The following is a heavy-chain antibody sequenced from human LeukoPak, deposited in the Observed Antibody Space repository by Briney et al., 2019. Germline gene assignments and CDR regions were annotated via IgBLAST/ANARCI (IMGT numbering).Heavy chain of an antibody. CDR3: AREDPQTKVPEGMDV. J-gene: IGHJ6*02. CDR1: GGSISHYY. CDR2: IYYSGTT. Sequence: SETLSLTCTVSGGSISHYYWSWIRQPPGKGLEWIGCIYYSGTTNYNPSFKSRVTISVDTSKNQFSLKLNSVTAADTAVYYCAREDPQTKVPEGMDVWGQGTTVTVSS. D-gene: IGHD4/OR15-4a*01. V-gene: IGHV4-59*01.